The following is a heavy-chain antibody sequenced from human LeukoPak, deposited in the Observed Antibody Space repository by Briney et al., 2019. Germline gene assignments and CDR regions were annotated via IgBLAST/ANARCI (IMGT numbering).Heavy chain of an antibody. D-gene: IGHD3-10*01. Sequence: SETLSLTCTVSGGSTSSYYWSWIRQPPGKGLEWIGYIYYSGSTNYNPSLKSRVTISVDTSKNQFSLKLSSVTAADTAVYYCARVRGRFGELLYWGQGTLVTVSS. J-gene: IGHJ4*02. CDR2: IYYSGST. CDR3: ARVRGRFGELLY. V-gene: IGHV4-59*01. CDR1: GGSTSSYY.